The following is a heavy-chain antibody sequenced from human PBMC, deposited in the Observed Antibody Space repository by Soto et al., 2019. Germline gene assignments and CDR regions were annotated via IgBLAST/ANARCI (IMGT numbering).Heavy chain of an antibody. D-gene: IGHD5-18*01. Sequence: QVQLVQSGPEVKKPGSSVKVSCKASGDTFNSYVITWVRQAPGQGLEWLGGIITAFGTTRYAQNFQDRLTITADEAATTDHMELSRLTSDDTAMYYCTRSYGYTFGGSLDNWGQGTLVTVSS. CDR3: TRSYGYTFGGSLDN. CDR2: IITAFGTT. J-gene: IGHJ4*02. CDR1: GDTFNSYV. V-gene: IGHV1-69*01.